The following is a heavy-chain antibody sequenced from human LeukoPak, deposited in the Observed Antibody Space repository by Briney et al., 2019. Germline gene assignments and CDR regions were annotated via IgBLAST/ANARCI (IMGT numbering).Heavy chain of an antibody. V-gene: IGHV1-69*04. J-gene: IGHJ4*02. CDR3: ARDCSSTSCLYYFDY. CDR2: IIPILGIA. CDR1: GGTFSSYA. D-gene: IGHD2-2*01. Sequence: ASVKVSCKASGGTFSSYAISWVRQAPGQGLEWMGRIIPILGIANYAQKFQGRVTITADKSTSTACMELSSLRSEDTAVYYCARDCSSTSCLYYFDYWGQGTLVTVSS.